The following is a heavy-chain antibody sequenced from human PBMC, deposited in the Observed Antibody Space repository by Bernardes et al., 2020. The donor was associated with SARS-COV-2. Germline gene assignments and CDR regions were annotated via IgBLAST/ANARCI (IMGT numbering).Heavy chain of an antibody. D-gene: IGHD1-1*01. CDR1: GFTFSTSA. Sequence: SVKVSCKASGFTFSTSALQWVRQGRGQRLEWIGWIDVGSGNTNFAQKFQDRVTFTRDMSTSTAYMELGSLRPDDTAVYYCARDRPNFRPSTTTLDYWGQGTLVTVSS. CDR3: ARDRPNFRPSTTTLDY. J-gene: IGHJ4*02. V-gene: IGHV1-58*01. CDR2: IDVGSGNT.